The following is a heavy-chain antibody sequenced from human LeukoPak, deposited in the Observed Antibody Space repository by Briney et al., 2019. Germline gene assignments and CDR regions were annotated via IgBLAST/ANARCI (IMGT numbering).Heavy chain of an antibody. CDR3: AKSHGDYGLLDY. V-gene: IGHV1-24*01. D-gene: IGHD4-17*01. J-gene: IGHJ4*02. Sequence: GASVKVSCKVSGYSLTDLSLHWVRQAPGKGLEWMGGFDPEDGEPIYAQKFQRRLSMTEDTSKDTGYMELRTLRSEDTALYYCAKSHGDYGLLDYWGQGTLVTVSS. CDR1: GYSLTDLS. CDR2: FDPEDGEP.